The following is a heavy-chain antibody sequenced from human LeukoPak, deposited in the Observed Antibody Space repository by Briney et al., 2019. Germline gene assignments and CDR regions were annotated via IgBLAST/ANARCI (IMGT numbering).Heavy chain of an antibody. J-gene: IGHJ6*02. V-gene: IGHV4-59*08. CDR3: ARGKGARPHYYYYYGMDV. D-gene: IGHD6-6*01. CDR2: IYYSGST. CDR1: GGSIRSYY. Sequence: SETLSLTCTVSGGSIRSYYWSWMRQPPGKGLERIGYIYYSGSTNHNPSLKSRVTISVDTSKNQFSLKLSSVTAADTAVYYCARGKGARPHYYYYYGMDVWGQGTTVTVSS.